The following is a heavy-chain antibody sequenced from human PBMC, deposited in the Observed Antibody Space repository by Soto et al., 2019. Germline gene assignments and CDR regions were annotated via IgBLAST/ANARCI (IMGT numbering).Heavy chain of an antibody. CDR2: IYYSGST. J-gene: IGHJ4*02. D-gene: IGHD6-6*01. V-gene: IGHV4-59*01. CDR3: ARVGGLAARTFDY. Sequence: SETLSLTCTVSGHSISDFYWSWIRQPPGKGLEWIGYIYYSGSTNYNPSLKSRVTISVDTSKNQFSLNLRSMSPADTAVYYCARVGGLAARTFDYWGPGTLVTVSS. CDR1: GHSISDFY.